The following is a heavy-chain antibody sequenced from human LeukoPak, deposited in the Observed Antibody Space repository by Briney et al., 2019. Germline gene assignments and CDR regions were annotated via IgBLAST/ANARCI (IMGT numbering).Heavy chain of an antibody. V-gene: IGHV3-23*01. Sequence: GGSLRLSCAASGFTFGTSAMSWVRPAPGKGPGWVSTFSRSGPDTYYADSVQGRFTSFRDNSKDTLYLQMNSLRAEDTAVYYCARGSLGSWYYFDYWGQGTLVTVSS. D-gene: IGHD6-13*01. CDR3: ARGSLGSWYYFDY. J-gene: IGHJ4*02. CDR1: GFTFGTSA. CDR2: FSRSGPDT.